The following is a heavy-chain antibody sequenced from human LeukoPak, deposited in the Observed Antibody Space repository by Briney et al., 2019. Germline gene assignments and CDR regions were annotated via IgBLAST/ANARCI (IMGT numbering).Heavy chain of an antibody. Sequence: ASVKVSCKASGYTFTSYGMSWVRQAPGQGVEWMGWISAYNGNTNYAQKLQGRVTMTTDTSPSTAYMELRSLRSDDTAVYYCARASLLDIVVVPAALWGQGTLVTVSS. V-gene: IGHV1-18*01. CDR2: ISAYNGNT. CDR1: GYTFTSYG. D-gene: IGHD2-2*01. CDR3: ARASLLDIVVVPAAL. J-gene: IGHJ4*02.